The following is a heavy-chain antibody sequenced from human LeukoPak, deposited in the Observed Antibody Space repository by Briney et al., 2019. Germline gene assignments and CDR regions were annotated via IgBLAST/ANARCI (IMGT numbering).Heavy chain of an antibody. Sequence: GGSLRLSCAASGFTFSSYAMSWVRQAPGKAPEWVSGISGSGGSTYSADSVKGRFTISRDNSKNTLYLQMNTLRAEDTAVYYCARSIYASGSFYTFDIWGQGTMVTVSS. CDR1: GFTFSSYA. J-gene: IGHJ3*02. D-gene: IGHD3-10*01. CDR2: ISGSGGST. CDR3: ARSIYASGSFYTFDI. V-gene: IGHV3-23*01.